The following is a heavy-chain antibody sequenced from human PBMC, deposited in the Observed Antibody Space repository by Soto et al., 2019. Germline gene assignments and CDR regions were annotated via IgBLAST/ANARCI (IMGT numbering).Heavy chain of an antibody. CDR1: GFTFSNYL. D-gene: IGHD5-12*01. V-gene: IGHV3-30-3*01. J-gene: IGHJ4*02. Sequence: GGSQRLSCAASGFTFSNYLMNWVRQAPGKGLEWVAVISYDGSNKYYADSVKGRFTISRDNSKNTLYLQMNSLRAEDTAVYYCAREGMATNFRFDYWGQGTLVTVSS. CDR3: AREGMATNFRFDY. CDR2: ISYDGSNK.